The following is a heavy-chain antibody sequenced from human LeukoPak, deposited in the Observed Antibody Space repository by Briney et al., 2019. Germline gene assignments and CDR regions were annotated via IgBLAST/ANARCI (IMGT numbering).Heavy chain of an antibody. CDR1: GYTFTSYY. CDR2: INPSGGSA. Sequence: ASVKVSCKASGYTFTSYYMHWVRQAPGQGLEWMGIINPSGGSASYAQKFQGRVTMTRDTSTSTVYMELSSLRSEDTAVYYCARDSGSYYYFDYWGQGTLVTVSS. V-gene: IGHV1-46*01. D-gene: IGHD1-26*01. J-gene: IGHJ4*02. CDR3: ARDSGSYYYFDY.